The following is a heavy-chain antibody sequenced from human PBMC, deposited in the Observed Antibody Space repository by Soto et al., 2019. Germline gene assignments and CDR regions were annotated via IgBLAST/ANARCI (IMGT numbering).Heavy chain of an antibody. CDR2: VIPTFGTT. Sequence: QVQLVQSGAEMKKPGSSVKVSCLASGDTFTGYALSWLRQAPGQGLEWMGGVIPTFGTTKYAQRFQGRVTISGDELASTAYMELSSLRPEATALYDCAIDRLIVAVAVGRMDVWCQGTPVTVSS. V-gene: IGHV1-69*01. CDR1: GDTFTGYA. CDR3: AIDRLIVAVAVGRMDV. D-gene: IGHD6-19*01. J-gene: IGHJ6*02.